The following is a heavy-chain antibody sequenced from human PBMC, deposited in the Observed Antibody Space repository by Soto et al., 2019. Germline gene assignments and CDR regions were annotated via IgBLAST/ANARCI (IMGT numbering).Heavy chain of an antibody. D-gene: IGHD3-22*01. CDR1: GFTFSSYA. V-gene: IGHV3-23*01. CDR2: ISGSGGST. J-gene: IGHJ4*02. CDR3: AKDHPHYYDSSGYYRY. Sequence: GSLILSCAASGFTFSSYAMSLVRQAPGKGLEWVSAISGSGGSTYYADSVKGRFTISRDNSKNTLYLQMNSLRAEDTAVYYCAKDHPHYYDSSGYYRYWGQGTLVTVSS.